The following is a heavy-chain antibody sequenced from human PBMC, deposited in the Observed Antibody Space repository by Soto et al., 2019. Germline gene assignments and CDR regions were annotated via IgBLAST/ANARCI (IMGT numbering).Heavy chain of an antibody. D-gene: IGHD6-13*01. Sequence: PSETLSLTCTVSGGSVSSGSYYWSWIRQPPGKGLECVGYIYYSGSTNYNPSLKSRVTISVDTSKNQFSLKLTSVTAADTAVYYCASQKLDVPAYFDYWGQGTLVTVSS. V-gene: IGHV4-61*01. J-gene: IGHJ4*02. CDR1: GGSVSSGSYY. CDR2: IYYSGST. CDR3: ASQKLDVPAYFDY.